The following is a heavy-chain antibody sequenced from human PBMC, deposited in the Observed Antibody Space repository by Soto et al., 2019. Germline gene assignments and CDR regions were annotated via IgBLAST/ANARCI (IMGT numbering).Heavy chain of an antibody. Sequence: QVEMQPSGPGLVKPSETLSLTCPVSGASLTSNNYYWGWIRQSPGKGLEWIGSVYYSGSPYYNPSLQSLGPISVAMSNFSLNLRSVPAAATAVYYCARGDRRSMLFLSVFDYWGQGMLVSVSS. V-gene: IGHV4-39*02. CDR2: VYYSGSP. CDR1: GASLTSNNYY. CDR3: ARGDRRSMLFLSVFDY. J-gene: IGHJ4*02. D-gene: IGHD3-16*01.